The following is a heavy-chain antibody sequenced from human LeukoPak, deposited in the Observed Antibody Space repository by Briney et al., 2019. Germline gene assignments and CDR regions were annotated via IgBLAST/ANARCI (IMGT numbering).Heavy chain of an antibody. V-gene: IGHV3-21*01. CDR2: ISTSSSYI. D-gene: IGHD3-16*01. CDR1: GFTFSSYS. CDR3: ARDQGSVENLQGEPPHAFDI. J-gene: IGHJ3*02. Sequence: GGSLRLSCAASGFTFSSYSMNWVRQAPGKGLEWVSSISTSSSYIYYADSVKGRFTISRDNARNSLYLEMNSLRAEDTAVYFCARDQGSVENLQGEPPHAFDIWGQGTMVTVSS.